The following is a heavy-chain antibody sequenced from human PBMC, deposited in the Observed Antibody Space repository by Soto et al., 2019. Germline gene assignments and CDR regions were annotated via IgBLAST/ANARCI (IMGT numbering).Heavy chain of an antibody. CDR3: ARDRLRYNWNDFPYYYYGMDV. CDR2: ISYDGSNK. CDR1: GFTFSSYA. V-gene: IGHV3-30-3*01. D-gene: IGHD1-1*01. J-gene: IGHJ6*02. Sequence: GGPLRLSCAASGFTFSSYAMRWVRQAPGKGLEWVAVISYDGSNKYYADSVKGRFTISRDNSKNTLYLQMNSLRAEDTAVYYCARDRLRYNWNDFPYYYYGMDVWGQGTTVTVSS.